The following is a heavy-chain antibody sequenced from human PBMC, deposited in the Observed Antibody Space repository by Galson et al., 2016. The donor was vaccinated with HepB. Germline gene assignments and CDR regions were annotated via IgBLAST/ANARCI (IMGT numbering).Heavy chain of an antibody. CDR3: ARAESEYNGNFPAPFDY. CDR2: ISAYNGNT. CDR1: GYTFTSYG. Sequence: SVKVSCKASGYTFTSYGISWVRQAPGQGLEWMGWISAYNGNTNYAQKLQGRVTMTTDTSTSTAYMELRSLRSDDTAVYYCARAESEYNGNFPAPFDYWGQGTLVTVSS. J-gene: IGHJ4*02. D-gene: IGHD1-7*01. V-gene: IGHV1-18*01.